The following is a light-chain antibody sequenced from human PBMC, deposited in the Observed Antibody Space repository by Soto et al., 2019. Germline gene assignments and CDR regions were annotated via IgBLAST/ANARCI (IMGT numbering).Light chain of an antibody. CDR1: QIVSNSY. CDR2: GAS. CDR3: QQYGSSPWT. J-gene: IGKJ1*01. V-gene: IGKV3-20*01. Sequence: EIVLTQSPGTLSLSPGERATLSCRASQIVSNSYIAWYQQKPGQAPRLLIYGASSRATGIPDRFSGSGSGTDFTLTISGLEPEDFAVYCCQQYGSSPWTFGEGTKVEIK.